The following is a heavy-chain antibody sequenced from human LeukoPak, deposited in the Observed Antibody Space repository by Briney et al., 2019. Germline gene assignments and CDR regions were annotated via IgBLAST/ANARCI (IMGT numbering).Heavy chain of an antibody. J-gene: IGHJ3*01. CDR1: GGPISSYY. D-gene: IGHD5-24*01. CDR2: IYYSGST. V-gene: IGHV4-59*01. Sequence: SETLSLTCTVSGGPISSYYWSWIRQPPGKGLEWIGYIYYSGSTNYNPSLQSRVTISVDTSKSQFSLRLSSVTTADTAVYYCARASRDGYNYYPLAFDVWGQGTMVTVSS. CDR3: ARASRDGYNYYPLAFDV.